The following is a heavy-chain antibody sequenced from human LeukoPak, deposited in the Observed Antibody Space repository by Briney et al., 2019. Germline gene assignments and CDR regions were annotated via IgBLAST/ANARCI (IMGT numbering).Heavy chain of an antibody. CDR2: IYYSGST. CDR3: ARHAAHSSSWYFDYYYYGMDV. Sequence: SETLSLTCTVSGGSISSSSYYWGWIRQPPGKGLEWIGGIYYSGSTYYNPSLKSRVTISVDTSKNQFSLKLSSVTAADTAAYYCARHAAHSSSWYFDYYYYGMDVWGQGTTVTVSS. CDR1: GGSISSSSYY. D-gene: IGHD6-13*01. V-gene: IGHV4-39*01. J-gene: IGHJ6*02.